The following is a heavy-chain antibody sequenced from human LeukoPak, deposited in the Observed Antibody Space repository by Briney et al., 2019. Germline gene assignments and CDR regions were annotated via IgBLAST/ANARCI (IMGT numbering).Heavy chain of an antibody. Sequence: GGSLRLSCTASGFTVGDYAMSWFRQAPGKGLEWVGFIRSKAYGGTTEYAASVKGRFTISRDDSKSIAYLQMNSLKTEDTALYYCTRGRVSFHNWFDPWGQGTLVTVSS. J-gene: IGHJ5*02. CDR2: IRSKAYGGTT. D-gene: IGHD6-13*01. CDR1: GFTVGDYA. V-gene: IGHV3-49*03. CDR3: TRGRVSFHNWFDP.